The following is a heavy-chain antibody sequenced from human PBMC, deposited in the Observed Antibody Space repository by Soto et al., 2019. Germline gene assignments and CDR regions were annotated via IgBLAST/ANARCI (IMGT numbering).Heavy chain of an antibody. V-gene: IGHV3-23*01. J-gene: IGHJ4*02. CDR2: ISGSGGST. CDR1: GFPFSSYA. CDR3: AKEAPLARSRTYYFDY. D-gene: IGHD6-13*01. Sequence: GGPLTLSCAASGFPFSSYAMSWVRQAPGKGLEWVSAISGSGGSTYYADSVKGRFTISRDNSKNTLYLQMNSLRAEDTAVYYCAKEAPLARSRTYYFDYWGQGTLVTVSS.